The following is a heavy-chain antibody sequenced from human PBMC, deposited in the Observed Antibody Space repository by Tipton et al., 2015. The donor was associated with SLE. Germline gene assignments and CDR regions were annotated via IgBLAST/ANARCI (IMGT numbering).Heavy chain of an antibody. V-gene: IGHV3-30*02. J-gene: IGHJ5*02. CDR2: IRYDGSNK. CDR1: GFTFSSYG. D-gene: IGHD6-13*01. Sequence: GSLRLSCAASGFTFSSYGMHWVRQAPGKGLEWVAFIRYDGSNKYYADSVKGRFTISRDNSKNTLYLQMNSLRAEDTAVYYCARARNSSTRGRWFDPWGQGTLVTVSS. CDR3: ARARNSSTRGRWFDP.